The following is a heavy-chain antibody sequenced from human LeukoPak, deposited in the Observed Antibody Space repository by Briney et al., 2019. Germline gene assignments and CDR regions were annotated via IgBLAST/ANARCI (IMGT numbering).Heavy chain of an antibody. CDR2: FYYSGIT. J-gene: IGHJ4*02. V-gene: IGHV4-59*01. D-gene: IGHD3-22*01. CDR3: ANYDSSGYYTFAF. Sequence: SETLSLTCTVSGGSISSYYWSWIRQPPGKGLEWIGNFYYSGITNYNPSLRSRVTISVDTSKNQFSLKLSSVTAADTAVYYCANYDSSGYYTFAFWGQGTLVTVSS. CDR1: GGSISSYY.